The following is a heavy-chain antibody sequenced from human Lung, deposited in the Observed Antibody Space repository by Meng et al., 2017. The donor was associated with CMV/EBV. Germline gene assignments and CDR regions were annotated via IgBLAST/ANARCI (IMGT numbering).Heavy chain of an antibody. CDR3: ARDVSPRSSAYFAIYYFYALDV. V-gene: IGHV3-21*01. J-gene: IGHJ6*02. Sequence: GASLKISCAASGFTFSSYSMNWVRQAPGKGLEWVSSISSSGTYIYYADSVKGRFSISRDNAQNSLYLQMNSLRAEDTAVYYCARDVSPRSSAYFAIYYFYALDVWGQGTTVTVSS. CDR2: ISSSGTYI. D-gene: IGHD2-21*01. CDR1: GFTFSSYS.